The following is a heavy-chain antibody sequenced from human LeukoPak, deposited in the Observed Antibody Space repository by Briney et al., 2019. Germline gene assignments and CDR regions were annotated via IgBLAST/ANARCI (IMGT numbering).Heavy chain of an antibody. CDR1: GGSFSGYY. J-gene: IGHJ4*02. Sequence: SETLSLTCAVYGGSFSGYYWSWIRKPPGKGLEWIGEINHSGSTNYNPSLKSRVTISVDTSKNQFSLKLSSVTAADTAVYYCARFSRGYGRWPEFDYWGQGTLVTVSS. CDR2: INHSGST. V-gene: IGHV4-34*01. D-gene: IGHD6-25*01. CDR3: ARFSRGYGRWPEFDY.